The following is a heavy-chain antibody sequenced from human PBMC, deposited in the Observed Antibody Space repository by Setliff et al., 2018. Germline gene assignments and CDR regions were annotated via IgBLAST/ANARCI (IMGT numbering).Heavy chain of an antibody. CDR3: ERLVRYCTRVTCQRSSDGDF. CDR1: GYTFNHYG. Sequence: ASVKVSCKASGYTFNHYGITWVRLAPGRGLEWMGWISAHSGNTFYAPQFQGRLVMTTDTSTNTAYMELRNLTSDDTAMYFCERLVRYCTRVTCQRSSDGDFWGQGTPVTVSS. V-gene: IGHV1-18*01. J-gene: IGHJ4*02. CDR2: ISAHSGNT. D-gene: IGHD2-8*01.